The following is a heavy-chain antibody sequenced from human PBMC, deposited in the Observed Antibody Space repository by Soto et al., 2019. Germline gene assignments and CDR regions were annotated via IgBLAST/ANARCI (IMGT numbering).Heavy chain of an antibody. J-gene: IGHJ4*02. CDR3: AKAGYSFFFDY. D-gene: IGHD5-12*01. CDR2: ISADDGST. Sequence: EVQLLESGGGLVQSGGSLRLSCTASGFSFSSYVMSWVRQAPGKGLEWVSEISADDGSTYYADSVKGRFTISRDNSKNTVYLQMNSLRSDDTAVYYCAKAGYSFFFDYWGQGTLVTVSS. V-gene: IGHV3-23*01. CDR1: GFSFSSYV.